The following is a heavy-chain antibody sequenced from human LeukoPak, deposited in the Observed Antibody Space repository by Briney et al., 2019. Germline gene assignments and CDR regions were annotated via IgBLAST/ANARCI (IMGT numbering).Heavy chain of an antibody. V-gene: IGHV3-23*01. J-gene: IGHJ4*02. CDR2: ISGSGGGT. CDR3: ANYYDSSGYYAENPFDY. CDR1: GITVSNYG. D-gene: IGHD3-22*01. Sequence: GGSLRLSCAVSGITVSNYGMSWVRQAPGKGLEWVAGISGSGGGTNYADSVKGRFTISRDNFKNTLYLQMNSLRAEDTAVYYCANYYDSSGYYAENPFDYWGQGTLVTVSS.